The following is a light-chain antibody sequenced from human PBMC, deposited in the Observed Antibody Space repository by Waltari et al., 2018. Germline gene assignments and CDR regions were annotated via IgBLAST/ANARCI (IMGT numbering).Light chain of an antibody. Sequence: EIVLTQSPATLSLSPGERATLSCRASQSVSSYLAWYQHKPGQAPGLVIYHASNRANGSPARFSGSGSGTDFTLTISSLEPEDFAIYYCQQRSNWAGTFGPGTKVDIK. CDR1: QSVSSY. CDR2: HAS. J-gene: IGKJ3*01. V-gene: IGKV3-11*01. CDR3: QQRSNWAGT.